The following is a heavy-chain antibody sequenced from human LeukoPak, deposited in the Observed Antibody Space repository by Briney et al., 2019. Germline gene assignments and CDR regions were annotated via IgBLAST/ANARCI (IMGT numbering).Heavy chain of an antibody. J-gene: IGHJ6*02. CDR3: AKDWGSGARYYYYGMDV. V-gene: IGHV3-30*18. CDR1: RFTFNTYG. CDR2: ISYDGSNK. Sequence: PGRSLRLSCAASRFTFNTYGIHWVRQAPGKGLEWVAVISYDGSNKYYADTVKGRFTISRDNSKNTLYLQINSLRAEDTAVYYCAKDWGSGARYYYYGMDVWGQGTTVTVSS. D-gene: IGHD3-16*01.